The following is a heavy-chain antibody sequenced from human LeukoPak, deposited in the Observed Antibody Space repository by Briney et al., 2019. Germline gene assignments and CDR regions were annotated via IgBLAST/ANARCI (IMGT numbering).Heavy chain of an antibody. V-gene: IGHV3-23*01. CDR3: AKEALPGIAVAGRVY. Sequence: PGGSLRLSCAASGFTFSSYGMSWVRQAPGMGLEGVSAISGSGGSTYYADSVRGRFTISRDNSKNTVYLQMNSLRAEDTAVYFCAKEALPGIAVAGRVYWGQGTLVTVSS. CDR1: GFTFSSYG. CDR2: ISGSGGST. D-gene: IGHD6-19*01. J-gene: IGHJ4*02.